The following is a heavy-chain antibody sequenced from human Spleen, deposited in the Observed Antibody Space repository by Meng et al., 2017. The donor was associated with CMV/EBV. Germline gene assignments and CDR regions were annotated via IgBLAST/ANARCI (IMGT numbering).Heavy chain of an antibody. J-gene: IGHJ4*02. CDR2: ICNDEKEE. Sequence: SGFNVRSCAMHWARQAPGWGRARVAFICNDEKEENLADTVKCRFTNSRNKSRKALYLQINYERTEDTAVYDYASDSRWWMERWQLDSWGQGTLVTVSS. D-gene: IGHD5-18*01. CDR1: GFNVRSCA. V-gene: IGHV3-30*04. CDR3: ASDSRWWMERWQLDS.